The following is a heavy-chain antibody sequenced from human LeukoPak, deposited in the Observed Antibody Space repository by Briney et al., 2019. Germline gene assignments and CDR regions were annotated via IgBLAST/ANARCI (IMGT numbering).Heavy chain of an antibody. Sequence: PSETLSLTCTVSGASISSYYWSWIRQPPGKGLEWIGYIFYSGSTNYNPSLKSRVTISVDPSKNQFSLKLSSVTAADTAVYYCARSNARGTIDSWGQGTLVTVSS. D-gene: IGHD3-16*01. CDR1: GASISSYY. CDR2: IFYSGST. CDR3: ARSNARGTIDS. V-gene: IGHV4-59*08. J-gene: IGHJ4*02.